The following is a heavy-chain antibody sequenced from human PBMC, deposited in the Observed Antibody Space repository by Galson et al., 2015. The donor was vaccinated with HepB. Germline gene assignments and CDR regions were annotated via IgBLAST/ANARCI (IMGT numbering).Heavy chain of an antibody. D-gene: IGHD6-6*01. CDR2: MNPNSGNT. J-gene: IGHJ4*02. V-gene: IGHV1-8*01. CDR1: GYTFTSYD. CDR3: ANEYSSSSVAYDY. Sequence: SVKVSCKASGYTFTSYDINWVRQATGQGLEWMGWMNPNSGNTGYAQKFQGRVTMTRNTSISTAYMELSSLRSEDTAVYYCANEYSSSSVAYDYWGQGTLVTVSS.